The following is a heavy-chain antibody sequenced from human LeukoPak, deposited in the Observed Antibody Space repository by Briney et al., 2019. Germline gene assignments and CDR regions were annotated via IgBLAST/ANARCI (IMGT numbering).Heavy chain of an antibody. CDR1: GFTFSSYG. CDR3: ARGYSYERGFFDY. Sequence: GSLRLSCAASGFTFSSYGMHWVRQAPGKGLEWIGEIYHSGSTNYNPSLKSRVTISVDKSKNQFSLNLTSVTAADTAVYYCARGYSYERGFFDYWGQGILVTLSS. J-gene: IGHJ4*02. CDR2: IYHSGST. V-gene: IGHV4-4*02. D-gene: IGHD5-12*01.